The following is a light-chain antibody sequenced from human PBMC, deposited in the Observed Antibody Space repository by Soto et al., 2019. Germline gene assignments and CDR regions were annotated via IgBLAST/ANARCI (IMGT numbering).Light chain of an antibody. CDR2: DAS. CDR1: QSVSSY. CDR3: QQRSNWPPD. V-gene: IGKV3-11*01. J-gene: IGKJ5*01. Sequence: IVLTQSPTTPSLSPGERATLSCRASQSVSSYLAWYQQKPGQAPRLLIYDASNRATGIPARFSGSGSGTDFTLTISSLEPEDFAVYYCQQRSNWPPDFGQGTRLEI.